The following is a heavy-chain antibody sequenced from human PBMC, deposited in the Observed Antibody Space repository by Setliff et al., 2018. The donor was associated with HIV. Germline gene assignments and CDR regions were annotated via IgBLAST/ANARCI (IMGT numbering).Heavy chain of an antibody. D-gene: IGHD3-22*01. V-gene: IGHV3-48*04. CDR3: ARDWGEHYDSSGFSS. Sequence: GGSLRLSCAASGFTFSSYTMNWVRQAPGKGLEWISYISSSGSSIYLANSVKGRFIISRDNAKNALYLQVNSLRAEDTAVYYCARDWGEHYDSSGFSSWGQGTLVTVSS. J-gene: IGHJ5*02. CDR1: GFTFSSYT. CDR2: ISSSGSSI.